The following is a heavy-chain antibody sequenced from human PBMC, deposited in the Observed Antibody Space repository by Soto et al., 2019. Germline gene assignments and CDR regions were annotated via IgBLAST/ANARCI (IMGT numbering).Heavy chain of an antibody. CDR2: IYYSGST. CDR1: GGSMSSYY. V-gene: IGHV4-59*01. D-gene: IGHD3-9*01. Sequence: SERLSLTCTGCGGSMSSYYWSWIRQPPGKGLEWIGYIYYSGSTNYNPSLKSRVTISVDTSKNQFSLKLSSVTAADTAMYYCARAGYYDILTGYGMDVWGQGTTVTVSS. J-gene: IGHJ6*02. CDR3: ARAGYYDILTGYGMDV.